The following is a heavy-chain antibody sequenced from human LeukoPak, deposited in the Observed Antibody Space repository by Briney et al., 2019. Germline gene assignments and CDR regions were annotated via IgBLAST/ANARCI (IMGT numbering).Heavy chain of an antibody. CDR3: ARGGIGGFDP. D-gene: IGHD6-13*01. V-gene: IGHV1-69*04. J-gene: IGHJ5*02. Sequence: ASVKVSCKASGYTFTSYGISWVRQAPGQGLEWMGRIIPILGIANYAQKFQGRVTITADKSTGTAYMELSSLRSEDTAVYYCARGGIGGFDPWGQGTLVTVSS. CDR1: GYTFTSYG. CDR2: IIPILGIA.